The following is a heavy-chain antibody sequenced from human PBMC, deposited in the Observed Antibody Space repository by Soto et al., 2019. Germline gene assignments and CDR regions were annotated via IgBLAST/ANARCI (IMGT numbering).Heavy chain of an antibody. J-gene: IGHJ4*02. D-gene: IGHD3-3*02. CDR2: INHSGST. Sequence: SETLSLTCAVYGGSFSGYYWSWIRQPPGKGLEWIGEINHSGSTNYNPSLKSRVTISVDTSKNQFSLKLSSVTAADTAVYYCARDHVWSGYYLDYWGQGTLVTVSS. CDR3: ARDHVWSGYYLDY. CDR1: GGSFSGYY. V-gene: IGHV4-34*01.